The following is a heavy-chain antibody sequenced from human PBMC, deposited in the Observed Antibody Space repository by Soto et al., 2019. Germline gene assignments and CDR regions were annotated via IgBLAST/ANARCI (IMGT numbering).Heavy chain of an antibody. V-gene: IGHV4-30-4*01. CDR2: IYDGGRT. Sequence: QVQLQESGPGLVKPSQTLSLTCTVSGGSISTVDYWWSWIRQSPDMGLEWIGHIYDGGRTYNNPSLGSRVTTSVDTSKRQLSLPLSSVSAADTAVYYCARGPSGDNVDSWGQGTLVTVSS. CDR3: ARGPSGDNVDS. D-gene: IGHD7-27*01. J-gene: IGHJ4*02. CDR1: GGSISTVDYW.